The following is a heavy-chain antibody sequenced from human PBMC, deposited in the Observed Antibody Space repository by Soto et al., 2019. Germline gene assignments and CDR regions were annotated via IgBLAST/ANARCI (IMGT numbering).Heavy chain of an antibody. CDR1: GFTFSSYW. D-gene: IGHD3-10*01. Sequence: GGSLRLSCAASGFTFSSYWMHWVRQAPGKGLVWVSRINSDGSSTSYADSVKGRFTISRDNAKNTLYLQMNSLRSEDSAVYYCARLNGSGSYYFDYWGQGTLVTVSS. CDR2: INSDGSST. J-gene: IGHJ4*02. CDR3: ARLNGSGSYYFDY. V-gene: IGHV3-74*01.